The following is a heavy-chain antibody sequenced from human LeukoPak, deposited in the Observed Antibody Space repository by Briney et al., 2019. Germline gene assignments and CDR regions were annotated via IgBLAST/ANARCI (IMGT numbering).Heavy chain of an antibody. CDR3: ARGRSSGWYVSRY. Sequence: GGSLRLSCAASGFTFSSYWMLWVRQAPGKGREWVANIKQDGSEKYYVDSVKGRFTISRDNAKNSLYLQMNSLRAEDTAVYYCARGRSSGWYVSRYWGQGTLVTVSS. V-gene: IGHV3-7*03. CDR2: IKQDGSEK. D-gene: IGHD6-19*01. J-gene: IGHJ4*02. CDR1: GFTFSSYW.